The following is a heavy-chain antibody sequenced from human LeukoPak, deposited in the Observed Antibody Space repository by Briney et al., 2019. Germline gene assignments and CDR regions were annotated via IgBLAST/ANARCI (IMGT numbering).Heavy chain of an antibody. J-gene: IGHJ4*02. CDR3: ARGAIVVVTASSGLDY. Sequence: SETLSLTCAVYGGSFSGYYWSWIRQPPGKGLEWIGEINHSGSTNCNPSLKSRVTISVDTSKNQFSLKLSSVTAADTAVYYCARGAIVVVTASSGLDYWGQGTLVTVSS. D-gene: IGHD2-21*02. V-gene: IGHV4-34*01. CDR2: INHSGST. CDR1: GGSFSGYY.